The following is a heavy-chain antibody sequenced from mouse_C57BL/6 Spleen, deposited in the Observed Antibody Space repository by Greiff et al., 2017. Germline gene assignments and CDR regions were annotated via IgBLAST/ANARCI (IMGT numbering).Heavy chain of an antibody. CDR3: ASPLYYYGSSYLAY. D-gene: IGHD1-1*01. J-gene: IGHJ3*01. CDR2: IDPSDSYT. V-gene: IGHV1-69*01. CDR1: GYTFTSYW. Sequence: QVQLQQPGAELVMPGASVKLSCKASGYTFTSYWMHWVKQRPGQGLEWIGEIDPSDSYTNYNQKFKGNSTLTVDKSSSTAYMQLSSLTSEDSAVYYCASPLYYYGSSYLAYWGQGTLVTVSA.